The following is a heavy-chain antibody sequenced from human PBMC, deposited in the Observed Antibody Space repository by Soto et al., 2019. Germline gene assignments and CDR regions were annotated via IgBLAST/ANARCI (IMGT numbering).Heavy chain of an antibody. CDR1: GFTFDDYA. D-gene: IGHD6-6*01. J-gene: IGHJ4*02. CDR2: ISWNSGSI. CDR3: AKAALPYSSSPVDY. V-gene: IGHV3-9*01. Sequence: EVQLVESGGGLVQPGRSLRLSCAASGFTFDDYAMHWVRQAPGKGLEWVSGISWNSGSIGYADSVKGRFTISRDNAKNSLYLQMNSLRAEDTALYYCAKAALPYSSSPVDYWGQGTLVTVSS.